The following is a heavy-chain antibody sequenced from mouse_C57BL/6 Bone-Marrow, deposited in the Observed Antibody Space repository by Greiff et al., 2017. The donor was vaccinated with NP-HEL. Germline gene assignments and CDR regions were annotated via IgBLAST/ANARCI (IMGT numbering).Heavy chain of an antibody. Sequence: EVNLVESGGGLVKPGGSLKLSCAASGFTFSSYAMSWVRQTPEKRLEWVATISDGGSYTYYPDNVKGRFTISRDNAKNNLYLQMSHLKSEDTAMYYCAREVYGLGADYWGQGTTLTVSS. D-gene: IGHD1-1*02. J-gene: IGHJ2*01. CDR3: AREVYGLGADY. CDR2: ISDGGSYT. V-gene: IGHV5-4*01. CDR1: GFTFSSYA.